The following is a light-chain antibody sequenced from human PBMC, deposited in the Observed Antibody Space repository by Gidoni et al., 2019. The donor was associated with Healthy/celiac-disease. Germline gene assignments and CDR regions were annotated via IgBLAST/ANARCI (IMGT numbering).Light chain of an antibody. V-gene: IGKV3-15*01. J-gene: IGKJ2*01. CDR2: GAS. CDR1: QSVSSN. Sequence: ELVMTQSPATLSVSPGERATLSCRASQSVSSNLAWYKQNPGQAPRLLIYGASTMATGIPAMFSGSGSGTEFTLTISSLQSEDFAVYYCQQYNNWPPYTFGQXTKLEIK. CDR3: QQYNNWPPYT.